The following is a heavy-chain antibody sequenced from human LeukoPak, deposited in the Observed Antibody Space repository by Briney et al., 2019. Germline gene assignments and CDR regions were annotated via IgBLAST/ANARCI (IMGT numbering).Heavy chain of an antibody. CDR3: ARGSRAFDY. CDR1: GGSFSGYY. V-gene: IGHV4-34*01. J-gene: IGHJ4*02. CDR2: INHSGST. Sequence: SEALSVTCAVYGGSFSGYYWSWIRQPPGKGLEWIGEINHSGSTNYNPSLKSRVTISVDTSKHQFSLKPSSVTAADPAVYYCARGSRAFDYWGQGTLVTVSS.